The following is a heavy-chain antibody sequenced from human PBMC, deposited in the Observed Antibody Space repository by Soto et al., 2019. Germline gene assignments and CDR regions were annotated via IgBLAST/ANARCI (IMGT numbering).Heavy chain of an antibody. D-gene: IGHD2-21*02. Sequence: QVQLVESGGGVVQPGGSLRLSCATSGFAFSSYGMHWVRQAPGKGLEWVAVVRFDAINKYYADSVKGRFTISRDNSKSMVYLQMNSLRPDDTAVYYCAKLPNCGGHCDFDYWGQGTLVTVSS. CDR1: GFAFSSYG. CDR2: VRFDAINK. J-gene: IGHJ4*02. CDR3: AKLPNCGGHCDFDY. V-gene: IGHV3-30*02.